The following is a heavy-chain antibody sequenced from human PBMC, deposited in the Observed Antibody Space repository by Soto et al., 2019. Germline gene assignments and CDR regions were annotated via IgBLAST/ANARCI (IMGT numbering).Heavy chain of an antibody. J-gene: IGHJ4*02. CDR1: GFTFSSQW. CDR2: ILNDGTTT. D-gene: IGHD5-18*01. CDR3: ATWRGGYTYGLDH. Sequence: PGGSLRLSCTASGFTFSSQWLHWVRQAPGKGLMWISRILNDGTTTNYADSVKGRFTVPRDNAKKTMSLQMNNLRAEDTAVYYCATWRGGYTYGLDHWGQGTPVTVSS. V-gene: IGHV3-74*01.